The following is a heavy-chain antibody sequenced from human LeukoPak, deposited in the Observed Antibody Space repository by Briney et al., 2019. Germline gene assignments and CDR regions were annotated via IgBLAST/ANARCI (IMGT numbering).Heavy chain of an antibody. D-gene: IGHD3-22*01. V-gene: IGHV3-23*01. CDR1: GFTFSSNA. CDR2: ISGSGGST. CDR3: AKTEASYYDSSGYENYFDY. J-gene: IGHJ4*02. Sequence: GRSLRLSCAASGFTFSSNAMSWVRQAPGKGLEWVSGISGSGGSTYYADSVKGRFTISRDNSKNTLYLQMNSLRAEDTAVYYCAKTEASYYDSSGYENYFDYWGQGTLVTVSS.